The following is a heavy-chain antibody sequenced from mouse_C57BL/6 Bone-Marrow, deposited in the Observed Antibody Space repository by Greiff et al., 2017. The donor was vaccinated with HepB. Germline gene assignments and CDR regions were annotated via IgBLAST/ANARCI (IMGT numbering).Heavy chain of an antibody. CDR1: GFNIKDDY. D-gene: IGHD2-1*01. V-gene: IGHV14-4*01. CDR3: TSIYDGNYWFAY. Sequence: VQLQQSGAELVRPGASVKLSCTASGFNIKDDYMHWVKQRPEQGLEWIGWIDPENGDTEYASKFQGKATITADTSSNTAYLQLSSLTSEDTAVYYCTSIYDGNYWFAYWGQGNLVTVSA. J-gene: IGHJ3*01. CDR2: IDPENGDT.